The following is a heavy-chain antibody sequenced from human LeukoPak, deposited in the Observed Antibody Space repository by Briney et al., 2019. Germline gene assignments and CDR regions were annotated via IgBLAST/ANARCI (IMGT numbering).Heavy chain of an antibody. Sequence: GGSLRLSCAASQFTFSRYWMNWVRQAPGKGLEWVASIKQDGIEEYYVESVKGRFTISRDNSKNTLYLQMNSLRAEDAAVYYCARSGSYYSFDYWGQGTLVTVSS. D-gene: IGHD1-26*01. CDR1: QFTFSRYW. J-gene: IGHJ4*02. CDR2: IKQDGIEE. V-gene: IGHV3-7*01. CDR3: ARSGSYYSFDY.